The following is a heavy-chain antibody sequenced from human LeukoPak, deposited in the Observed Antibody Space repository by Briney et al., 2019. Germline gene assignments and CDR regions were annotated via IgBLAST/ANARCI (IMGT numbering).Heavy chain of an antibody. CDR3: ASRAYDSSIT. D-gene: IGHD3-22*01. CDR1: VFTVSSNY. Sequence: GGSLRLSCAVSVFTVSSNYMSWVRQSPGEGLEWVSAIYSGGNTYYVASVKSRFIITRDNSKNTLYLQMNSRRAEDTAMYYCASRAYDSSITWGQGTLVTVSS. V-gene: IGHV3-66*01. CDR2: IYSGGNT. J-gene: IGHJ5*02.